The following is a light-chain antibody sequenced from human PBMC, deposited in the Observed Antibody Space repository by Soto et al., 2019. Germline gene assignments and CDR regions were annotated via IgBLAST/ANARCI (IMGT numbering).Light chain of an antibody. CDR1: SSNIGSNY. J-gene: IGLJ1*01. Sequence: QSVLTQPPSASGTPGQRVTISCSGSSSNIGSNYVYWYQQLPGTAPKLLIYSNNQRPSGVPDRFSGSKSGTSASLAISGLRSEDEADYYCAAWDDSSTQVFGTGTKVTVL. CDR2: SNN. CDR3: AAWDDSSTQV. V-gene: IGLV1-47*02.